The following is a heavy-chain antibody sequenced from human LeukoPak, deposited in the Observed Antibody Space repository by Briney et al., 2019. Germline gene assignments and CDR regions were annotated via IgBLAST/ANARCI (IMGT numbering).Heavy chain of an antibody. J-gene: IGHJ4*02. CDR2: IYYSGST. CDR1: GGSISTYY. D-gene: IGHD6-13*01. CDR3: ARVWPIAAAGSAWDY. Sequence: PSETLSLTCTVSGGSISTYYWSWIRQPPGKGLELIGYIYYSGSTNYNPSLKSRVTISVDTSKNQFSLKLSSVTAADTAVYYCARVWPIAAAGSAWDYWGQGTLVTVSS. V-gene: IGHV4-59*01.